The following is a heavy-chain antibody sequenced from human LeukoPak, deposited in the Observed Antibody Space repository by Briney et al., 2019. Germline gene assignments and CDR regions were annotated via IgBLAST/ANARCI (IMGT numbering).Heavy chain of an antibody. CDR3: AKDMSA. CDR1: GFTFSNAW. D-gene: IGHD3-10*02. V-gene: IGHV3-15*05. Sequence: GGSLRLSCAASGFTFSNAWMSWVRQAPGKGLEWVGRIKSKTDGGTTDYAAPVKGRFTIPRDNAKNSLYLQMNGLRAEDTALYYCAKDMSAWGQGTMVTVSS. J-gene: IGHJ3*01. CDR2: IKSKTDGGTT.